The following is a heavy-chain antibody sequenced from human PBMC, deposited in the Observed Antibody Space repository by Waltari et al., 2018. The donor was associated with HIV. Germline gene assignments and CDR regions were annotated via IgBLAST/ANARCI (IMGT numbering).Heavy chain of an antibody. CDR2: ISGYNANT. CDR3: ARDSIRQSIDGFYMDV. V-gene: IGHV1-18*01. D-gene: IGHD4-17*01. CDR1: GYTFGSYG. Sequence: QVQLVQSGAELTTPGASVKVSCKAPGYTFGSYGLSCVRQAPGQGLEWMGWISGYNANTDYAQKFQDRVTMTTDTSTSTAYMELRSLTSDDTAVYFCARDSIRQSIDGFYMDVWGKGTTVTVSS. J-gene: IGHJ6*03.